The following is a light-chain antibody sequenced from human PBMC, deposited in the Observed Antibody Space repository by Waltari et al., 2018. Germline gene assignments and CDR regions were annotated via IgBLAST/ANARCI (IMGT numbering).Light chain of an antibody. V-gene: IGLV2-11*01. Sequence: QSALTQPRSASGSPGHSVTIPCTGTSSDVGGYNYVHGSQQHPRNAPKLMIYDVSKRPSGVPDRFSGSKSGNTASLTISGLQAEDEADYYCCSYAGSYTGVFGGGTKLTVL. CDR3: CSYAGSYTGV. CDR2: DVS. J-gene: IGLJ2*01. CDR1: SSDVGGYNY.